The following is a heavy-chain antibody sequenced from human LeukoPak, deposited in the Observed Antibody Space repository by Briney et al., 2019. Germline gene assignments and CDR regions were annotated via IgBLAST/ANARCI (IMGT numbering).Heavy chain of an antibody. CDR3: ARAWYSSGCSDY. V-gene: IGHV4-34*01. D-gene: IGHD6-19*01. CDR1: GGSFSGYY. CDR2: INHSGST. Sequence: SETPSLTCAVYGGSFSGYYWSWIRQPPGKGLEWIGEINHSGSTNYNPSLKSRVTISVDTSKNQSSLKLSSVTAADTAVYYCARAWYSSGCSDYWGQGTLVTVSS. J-gene: IGHJ4*02.